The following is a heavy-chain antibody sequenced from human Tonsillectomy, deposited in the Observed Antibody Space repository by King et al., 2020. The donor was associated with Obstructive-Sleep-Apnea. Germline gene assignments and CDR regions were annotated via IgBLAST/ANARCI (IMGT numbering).Heavy chain of an antibody. CDR2: ISSNGGST. Sequence: VQLVESGGGLVQPGGSLRLSCAASGFTFSSYAMHWVRQAPGKGLEYVSAISSNGGSTYYANSVKGRFTIYRDNSKNTLYLQMGSLRAEDMAVYYCAREAAAAGTYWYFDLWGRGTLVTVSS. V-gene: IGHV3-64*01. D-gene: IGHD6-13*01. J-gene: IGHJ2*01. CDR3: AREAAAAGTYWYFDL. CDR1: GFTFSSYA.